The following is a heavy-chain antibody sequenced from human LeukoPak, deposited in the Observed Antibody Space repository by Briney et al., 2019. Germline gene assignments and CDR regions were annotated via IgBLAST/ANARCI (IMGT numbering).Heavy chain of an antibody. V-gene: IGHV4-30-4*01. CDR1: GGSFSSGDYY. CDR2: IYHSETT. CDR3: ARATIVPAAINWFDP. D-gene: IGHD2-2*02. Sequence: RPSETLSLTCTVSGGSFSSGDYYWSWIRQPPGKGLEWIGYIYHSETTYYNPSLRSRVTMSVDTSKNQFSLKLSSVTAAGTAVYYCARATIVPAAINWFDPWGQRTLVTVSS. J-gene: IGHJ5*02.